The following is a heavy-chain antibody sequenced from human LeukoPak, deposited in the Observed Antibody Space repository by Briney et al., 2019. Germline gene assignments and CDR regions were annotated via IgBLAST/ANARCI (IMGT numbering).Heavy chain of an antibody. CDR2: MNWNGGST. CDR1: GFTFDNYG. V-gene: IGHV3-20*04. J-gene: IGHJ4*02. CDR3: ARGARAGAPDY. D-gene: IGHD6-13*01. Sequence: GGSLRLSCAASGFTFDNYGMTWVRRAPGKGLEWVSGMNWNGGSTGYGDSVKGRFTISRDNAKNSLYLQMNSLRAEDTAVYYCARGARAGAPDYWGQGTLVTVSS.